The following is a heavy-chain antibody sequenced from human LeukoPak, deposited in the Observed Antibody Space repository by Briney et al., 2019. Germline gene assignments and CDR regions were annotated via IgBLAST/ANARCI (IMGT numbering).Heavy chain of an antibody. D-gene: IGHD3-22*01. V-gene: IGHV4-61*02. Sequence: PSQTLSLTCTVSGGSISSGSFYWSWIRQPAGKELEWIGRISSSGNTNYNPSLKSRVTMSVDTSKNQFSLKLSSVTAADTAFYYCARENWRAVGYYYYMDVWGKGTTVTVSS. J-gene: IGHJ6*03. CDR2: ISSSGNT. CDR1: GGSISSGSFY. CDR3: ARENWRAVGYYYYMDV.